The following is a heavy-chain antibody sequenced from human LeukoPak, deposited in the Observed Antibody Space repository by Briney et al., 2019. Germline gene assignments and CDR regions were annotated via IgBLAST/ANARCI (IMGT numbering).Heavy chain of an antibody. V-gene: IGHV4-59*01. CDR2: IYYSGNT. D-gene: IGHD1-1*01. CDR3: ARASGNSGYFDY. CDR1: GGSISSYY. J-gene: IGHJ4*02. Sequence: SETLSLTCTVSGGSISSYYWSWIRRPPGKGLEWIGYIYYSGNTNYNPSLKSRVTISVDTSKNQFSLKLSSVTAADTAVYYCARASGNSGYFDYWGQGTLVTVSS.